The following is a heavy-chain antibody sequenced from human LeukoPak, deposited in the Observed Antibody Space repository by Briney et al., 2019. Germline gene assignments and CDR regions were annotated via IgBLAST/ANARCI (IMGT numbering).Heavy chain of an antibody. CDR3: AKNPDIVATYNYFDY. V-gene: IGHV3-23*01. Sequence: GGSLRLSCAASGFTFSSHAMSWVRQAPGKGLEWVSAISGSGGSIYYANSVKGRFTISRDNSKNTVYLQMNSLRAEDTAVYYCAKNPDIVATYNYFDYWGQGTLVTVSS. D-gene: IGHD5-12*01. J-gene: IGHJ4*02. CDR2: ISGSGGSI. CDR1: GFTFSSHA.